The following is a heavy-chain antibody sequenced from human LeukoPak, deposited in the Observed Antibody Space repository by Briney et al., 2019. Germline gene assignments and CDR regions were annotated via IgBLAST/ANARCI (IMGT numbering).Heavy chain of an antibody. Sequence: GGSLRLSCAASGFPFTNYGMHWVRQAPGKGLEWVAVVSSYASHKYYTHSVKGRFTISRKHSKNTLYLQMNSLRGEDTAVYYCARGRVWFGELLFTMDVWGQGTTVTVSS. CDR2: VSSYASHK. CDR1: GFPFTNYG. J-gene: IGHJ6*02. D-gene: IGHD3-10*01. V-gene: IGHV3-30*03. CDR3: ARGRVWFGELLFTMDV.